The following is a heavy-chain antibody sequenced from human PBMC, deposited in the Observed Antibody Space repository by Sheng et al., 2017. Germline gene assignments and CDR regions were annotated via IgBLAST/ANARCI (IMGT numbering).Heavy chain of an antibody. V-gene: IGHV3-21*01. CDR3: AREFHGLTGYFDY. Sequence: EVQLVESGGGLVKPGGSLRLSCAASGFTFSSYSMNWVRQAPGKGLEWVSSISSSSSYIYYADSVKGRFTISRDNAKNSLYLQMNSLRAEDTAVYYCAREFHGLTGYFDYWGQGTLVT. J-gene: IGHJ4*02. CDR1: GFTFSSYS. CDR2: ISSSSSYI. D-gene: IGHD2-21*01.